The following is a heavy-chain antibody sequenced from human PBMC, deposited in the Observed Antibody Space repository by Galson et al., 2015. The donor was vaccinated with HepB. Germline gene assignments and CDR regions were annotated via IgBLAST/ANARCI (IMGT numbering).Heavy chain of an antibody. CDR2: ISFDGITK. J-gene: IGHJ3*01. V-gene: IGHV3-30*04. CDR3: ARENVDAFDV. CDR1: GFTFNNFA. Sequence: SLRLSCAASGFTFNNFAMHWVRQAPGKGLEWVAEISFDGITKYYPDSVKGRFTTSSDNSKTTFYLQMNSLRSEDTSLYYCARENVDAFDVWGQGTMVTVS.